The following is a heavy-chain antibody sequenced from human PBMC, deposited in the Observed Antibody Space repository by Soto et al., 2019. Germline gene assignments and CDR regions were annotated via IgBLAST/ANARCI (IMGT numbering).Heavy chain of an antibody. CDR1: GGSLSSGGYY. CDR3: ARAVHGSGTWFDP. J-gene: IGHJ5*02. V-gene: IGHV4-31*03. D-gene: IGHD3-10*01. Sequence: PSETLSLTCTVSGGSLSSGGYYWRWIRQHPGKGLEWIGYIYYSGSTYYNPSLKSRVTISVGTSKNQFSLKLSSVTAADTAVYYCARAVHGSGTWFDPWGQGTLVTVSS. CDR2: IYYSGST.